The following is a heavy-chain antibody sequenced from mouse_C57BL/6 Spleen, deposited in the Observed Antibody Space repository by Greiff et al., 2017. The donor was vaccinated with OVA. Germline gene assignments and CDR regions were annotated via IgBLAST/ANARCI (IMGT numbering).Heavy chain of an antibody. CDR2: INYDGSST. Sequence: DVKLVESEGGLVQPGSSMKLSCTASGFTFSDYYMAWVRQVPEKGLEWVANINYDGSSTYYLDSLKSRFIISRDNAKNILYLQMSSLKSEDTATYYCARWHYGSSHWYFDVWGTGTTVTVSS. D-gene: IGHD1-1*01. CDR3: ARWHYGSSHWYFDV. V-gene: IGHV5-16*01. CDR1: GFTFSDYY. J-gene: IGHJ1*03.